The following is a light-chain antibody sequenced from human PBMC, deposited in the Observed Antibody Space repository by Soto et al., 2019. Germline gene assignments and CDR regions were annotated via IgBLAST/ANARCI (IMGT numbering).Light chain of an antibody. J-gene: IGKJ1*01. V-gene: IGKV3-20*01. CDR1: QTVGRSY. Sequence: EIVLTQSPGIMYLSPGERATLSCRASQTVGRSYLAWYQQKPCQAPRLLIFVTSTSATGIPDRFSGCGSGTDFTLTISRLDPEDYAVYFCQQYDSIPPWTFGQGTRVEVK. CDR2: VTS. CDR3: QQYDSIPPWT.